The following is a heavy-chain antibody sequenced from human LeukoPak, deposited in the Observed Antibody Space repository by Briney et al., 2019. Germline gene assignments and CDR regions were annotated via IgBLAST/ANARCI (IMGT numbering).Heavy chain of an antibody. V-gene: IGHV4-59*11. CDR1: GGSITGHY. D-gene: IGHD3-16*01. CDR2: IHYTGST. Sequence: SETLSLTCTVSGGSITGHYWSWIRQPPGKGLEWIGYIHYTGSTNYNPSLNSRITMSVDTPNNQFSLRLTSVTATDTAVHYCARLHALGAEEFDPWGQGALVTVSS. CDR3: ARLHALGAEEFDP. J-gene: IGHJ5*02.